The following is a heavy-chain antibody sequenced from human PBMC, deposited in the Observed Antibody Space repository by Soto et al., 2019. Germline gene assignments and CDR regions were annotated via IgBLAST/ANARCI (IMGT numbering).Heavy chain of an antibody. CDR3: ERVRSYSDRDAVTPHFDY. CDR1: GFTFNDYY. Sequence: GGSLRLSCEASGFTFNDYYMAWIRQAPGEGREWVSYISGSGRYTKFTDSVKGRFSISTDNAKNSLYLQMNSLRGEGTAAYYWERVRSYSDRDAVTPHFDYWGQGLLVTVSS. V-gene: IGHV3-11*05. D-gene: IGHD1-26*01. CDR2: ISGSGRYT. J-gene: IGHJ4*02.